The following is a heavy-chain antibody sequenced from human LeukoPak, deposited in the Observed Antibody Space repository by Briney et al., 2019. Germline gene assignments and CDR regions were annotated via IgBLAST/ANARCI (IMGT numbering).Heavy chain of an antibody. J-gene: IGHJ3*02. V-gene: IGHV1-69*05. D-gene: IGHD4/OR15-4a*01. Sequence: SVKVSCKASGGTFISYAISWVRQAPGQGLEWMGRIIPIFGTANYAQKFQGRVTITTDASTSTAYMELSSLRSEDTAVYYCAREGDGATDAFDIWGQGTMVTVSS. CDR1: GGTFISYA. CDR2: IIPIFGTA. CDR3: AREGDGATDAFDI.